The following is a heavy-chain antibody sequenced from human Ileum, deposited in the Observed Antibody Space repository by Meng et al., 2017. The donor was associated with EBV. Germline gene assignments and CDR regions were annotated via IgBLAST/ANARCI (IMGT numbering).Heavy chain of an antibody. CDR3: ARNVPGTSAYYD. CDR2: IYYSGST. D-gene: IGHD3-22*01. J-gene: IGHJ4*02. CDR1: GYSISSTNW. V-gene: IGHV4-28*01. Sequence: QEWGAALVKPSATLSPPCDGPGYSISSTNWRGWIRQPQGRGLEWIGYIYYSGSTSYNPSLKSRVTMSVDTSKNQFSLNPNSVTAVDTAVYYCARNVPGTSAYYDWGQGTLVTVSS.